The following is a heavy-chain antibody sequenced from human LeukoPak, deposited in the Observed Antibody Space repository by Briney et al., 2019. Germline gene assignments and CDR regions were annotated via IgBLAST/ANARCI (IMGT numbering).Heavy chain of an antibody. Sequence: PSETLSLTCTVSGASVNSGDYYWSWIRHSTGEGLEWIGYIYYSGSTYYNPSLKSRVTISVDTSKNQFSLKLSSVTAADTAVYYCARDLRSTVTTLDVWGQGTTVTVSS. CDR3: ARDLRSTVTTLDV. CDR1: GASVNSGDYY. J-gene: IGHJ6*02. CDR2: IYYSGST. V-gene: IGHV4-30-4*01. D-gene: IGHD4-17*01.